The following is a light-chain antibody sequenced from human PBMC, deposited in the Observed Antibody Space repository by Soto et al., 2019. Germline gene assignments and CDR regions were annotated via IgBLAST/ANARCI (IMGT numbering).Light chain of an antibody. J-gene: IGKJ3*01. CDR2: DAS. CDR3: QQRSTGT. CDR1: QSVSSY. V-gene: IGKV3-11*01. Sequence: EIVLTQSPATLSLSPGERATLSCRASQSVSSYLAWYQQKPGQAPRLLIYDASNRATGIPARFSGSGSGTDFPLTISSLEPEDFAVYYCQQRSTGTFGPGTKVDIK.